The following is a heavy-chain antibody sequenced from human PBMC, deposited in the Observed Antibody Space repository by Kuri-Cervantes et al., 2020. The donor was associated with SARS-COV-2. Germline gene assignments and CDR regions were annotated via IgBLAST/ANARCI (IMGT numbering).Heavy chain of an antibody. Sequence: LTCAASGFTFSSYAMSWVRQAPGKGLEWVSCISSSSSYIYYSDSGKGRFTISRDNAKNSLYLQMNSLRAEDTAVYYCARESYSWLAFDIWGQGTMVTVSS. CDR2: ISSSSSYI. CDR1: GFTFSSYA. D-gene: IGHD6-13*01. J-gene: IGHJ3*02. CDR3: ARESYSWLAFDI. V-gene: IGHV3-21*01.